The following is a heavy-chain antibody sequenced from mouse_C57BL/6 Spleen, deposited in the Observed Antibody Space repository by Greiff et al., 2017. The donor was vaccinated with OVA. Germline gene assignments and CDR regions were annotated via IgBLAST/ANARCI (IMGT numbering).Heavy chain of an antibody. D-gene: IGHD2-5*01. Sequence: VMLVESGAELVKPGASVKISCKASGYAFSSYWMNWVKQRPGKGLEWIGQIYPGDGDTNYNGKFKGKATLTADKSSSTAYMQLSSLTSEDSAVYFCARSGYYSTFDYWGQGTTLTVSS. CDR1: GYAFSSYW. CDR2: IYPGDGDT. V-gene: IGHV1-80*01. CDR3: ARSGYYSTFDY. J-gene: IGHJ2*01.